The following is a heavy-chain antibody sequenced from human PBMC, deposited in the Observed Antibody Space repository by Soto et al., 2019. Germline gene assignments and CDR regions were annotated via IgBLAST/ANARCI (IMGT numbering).Heavy chain of an antibody. V-gene: IGHV3-30*18. Sequence: QVQLVESGGGVVQPGRSLRLSCAASGFTFSSYGMHWVRQAPGKGLEWVAVISYDGSNKYYADSVKGRFTISTDNSKNTLYLQMNSLRAEDTAVYYCAKDGVEYCSGGSCYYFDYWGQGTLVTVSS. J-gene: IGHJ4*02. CDR1: GFTFSSYG. CDR2: ISYDGSNK. CDR3: AKDGVEYCSGGSCYYFDY. D-gene: IGHD2-15*01.